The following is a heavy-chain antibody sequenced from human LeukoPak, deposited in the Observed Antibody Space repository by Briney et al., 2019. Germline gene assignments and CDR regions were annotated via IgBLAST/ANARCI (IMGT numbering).Heavy chain of an antibody. D-gene: IGHD3-22*01. Sequence: GGPLRLSCTASGFAFSDFWMSWVRQAPGKGLEWVANIRQDGNAKNYVASVRGRFTISRDNAKNSLYLQMNSLTADDTALYYCATSYDSSGNNWGQGTLVTVSS. CDR1: GFAFSDFW. J-gene: IGHJ4*02. V-gene: IGHV3-7*01. CDR3: ATSYDSSGNN. CDR2: IRQDGNAK.